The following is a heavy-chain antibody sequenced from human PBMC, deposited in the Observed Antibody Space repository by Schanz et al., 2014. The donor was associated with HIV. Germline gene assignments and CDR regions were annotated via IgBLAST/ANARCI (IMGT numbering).Heavy chain of an antibody. CDR1: GFTFSSYG. J-gene: IGHJ4*02. CDR2: ISSGGTTI. V-gene: IGHV3-48*02. D-gene: IGHD2-21*02. Sequence: VQLVESGGGVVQPGRSLRLSCAASGFTFSSYGMHWVRQALGKGLEWVSYISSGGTTIYYADSVKGRFTVSRDNAKNSLYLQMKSLRDEDTAVYYCARAGVTDLFDHWGQGTLVTVSS. CDR3: ARAGVTDLFDH.